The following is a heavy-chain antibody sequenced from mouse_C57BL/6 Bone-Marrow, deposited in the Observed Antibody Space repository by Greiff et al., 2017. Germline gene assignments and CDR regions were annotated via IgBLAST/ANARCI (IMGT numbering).Heavy chain of an antibody. CDR1: GYSFTDYN. Sequence: VQLQQSGPELVKPGASVKISCKASGYSFTDYNMNWVKQSNGKSLEWIGVINPNYGTTSYNQKFKGKATLTVDKSSSTAYMQLNSLTSEDSAVYYCAVYYYGSSPYFDYWGQGTTLTVSS. D-gene: IGHD1-1*01. CDR3: AVYYYGSSPYFDY. J-gene: IGHJ2*01. CDR2: INPNYGTT. V-gene: IGHV1-39*01.